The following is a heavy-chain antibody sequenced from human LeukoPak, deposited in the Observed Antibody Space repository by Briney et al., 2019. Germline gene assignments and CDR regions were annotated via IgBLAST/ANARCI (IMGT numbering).Heavy chain of an antibody. CDR3: ARGRGEDYDSSEGDAFDI. CDR2: IIPIFGTA. V-gene: IGHV1-69*13. Sequence: ASVKVSCKASGGTFSSYAISWVRQAPGQGLEWMGGIIPIFGTANYAQKFQGRVTITADESTSTAYMELSSLRSEDTAVYYCARGRGEDYDSSEGDAFDIWGQGTMVTVSS. J-gene: IGHJ3*02. CDR1: GGTFSSYA. D-gene: IGHD3-22*01.